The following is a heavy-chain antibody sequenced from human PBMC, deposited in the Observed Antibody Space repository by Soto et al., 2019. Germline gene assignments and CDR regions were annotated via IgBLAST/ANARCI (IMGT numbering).Heavy chain of an antibody. Sequence: EVELLESGGGLSPPGGSLRLSCAASGFIFRSTAMAWVRQAPGKGLEWVSHISGSGVSTYFSDSVKGRFTISRDNSNNTLYLQMNSLRAEDTAKYYCVRWDGYGDLWGQGTLVTVSS. V-gene: IGHV3-23*01. D-gene: IGHD5-18*01. CDR2: ISGSGVST. CDR1: GFIFRSTA. J-gene: IGHJ4*02. CDR3: VRWDGYGDL.